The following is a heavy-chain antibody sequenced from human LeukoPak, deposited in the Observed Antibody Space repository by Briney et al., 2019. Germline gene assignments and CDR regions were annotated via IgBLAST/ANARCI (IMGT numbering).Heavy chain of an antibody. CDR1: GYTFSSYA. D-gene: IGHD2-21*01. J-gene: IGHJ3*02. CDR3: ARGDSEYVGFDI. CDR2: IIPIFGTA. Sequence: ASVKVSCKASGYTFSSYAISWVRQAPGQGLEWMGGIIPIFGTANYAQKLQGRVTMTTDTSTSTAYMELRSLRSDDTAVYYCARGDSEYVGFDIWGQGTMVTVSS. V-gene: IGHV1-18*01.